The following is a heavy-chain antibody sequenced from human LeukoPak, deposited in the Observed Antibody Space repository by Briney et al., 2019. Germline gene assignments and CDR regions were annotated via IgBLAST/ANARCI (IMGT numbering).Heavy chain of an antibody. D-gene: IGHD6-13*01. Sequence: SVKVSCKASGYTFTGYYIHWVRQAPGQGLEWMGWISTYNGHTNYAQKLQGRVTMTTDTSTSTAYMELRSLRSDDTAVYYCARPRRIAAAEYYYMDVWGKGTTVTVSS. CDR3: ARPRRIAAAEYYYMDV. J-gene: IGHJ6*03. CDR2: ISTYNGHT. CDR1: GYTFTGYY. V-gene: IGHV1-18*04.